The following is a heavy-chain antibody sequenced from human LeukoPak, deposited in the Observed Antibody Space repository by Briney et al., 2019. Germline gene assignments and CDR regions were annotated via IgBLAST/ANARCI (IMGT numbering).Heavy chain of an antibody. CDR3: ARVGESSSWYPLDY. V-gene: IGHV3-74*01. D-gene: IGHD6-13*01. Sequence: GGSLRLSCAASGFTFSTYWMHWVRQAPGKGLVWVSRINSDGSDTNYADSVKGRFTISRDNAKNSLYLQMNSLRAEDTAVYYCARVGESSSWYPLDYWGQGTLVTVSS. CDR2: INSDGSDT. CDR1: GFTFSTYW. J-gene: IGHJ4*02.